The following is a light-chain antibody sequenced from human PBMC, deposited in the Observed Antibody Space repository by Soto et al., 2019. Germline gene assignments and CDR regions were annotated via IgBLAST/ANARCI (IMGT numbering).Light chain of an antibody. J-gene: IGKJ4*01. CDR2: AAS. CDR1: QSINNY. CDR3: QQSYSTPLT. V-gene: IGKV1-39*01. Sequence: DIQMTQSPSSLSASVGDRVTITCRASQSINNYLNWYQQKPGKAPKLLIYAASNLQSGVPSRFSGSGSGTDFPPTTSRLTPADFATYHCQQSYSTPLTFGGGTKVEIK.